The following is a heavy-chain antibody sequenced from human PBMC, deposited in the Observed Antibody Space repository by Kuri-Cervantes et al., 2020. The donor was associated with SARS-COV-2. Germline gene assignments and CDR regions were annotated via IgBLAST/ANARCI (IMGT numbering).Heavy chain of an antibody. CDR3: ARFILNTIFGVVIIIRGAFDI. V-gene: IGHV4-39*01. CDR2: IYYSGST. D-gene: IGHD3-3*01. CDR1: GGSISSSSYY. J-gene: IGHJ3*02. Sequence: SETLSLTCTVSGGSISSSSYYWGWIRQPPGKGLEWIGSIYYSGSTYYNPSLKSRVTISVDTSKNQFSLKLSSVTAADTAVYYCARFILNTIFGVVIIIRGAFDIWGQGTMVTVSS.